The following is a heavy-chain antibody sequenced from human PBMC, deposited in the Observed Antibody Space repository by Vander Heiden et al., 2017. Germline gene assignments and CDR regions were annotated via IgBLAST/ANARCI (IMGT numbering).Heavy chain of an antibody. Sequence: QVQLVQSGAEVKKPGSSVKVSCKASGGTFSSYPISWVRQAPGQGLEWMGGIIPIFGTANYAQKFQGRVTITADESSTAYMELSSLRSEDTAVYYCARVPKYYYGSGSYYTGGMDVWGQGTTVTVSS. D-gene: IGHD3-10*01. V-gene: IGHV1-69*01. J-gene: IGHJ6*02. CDR3: ARVPKYYYGSGSYYTGGMDV. CDR1: GGTFSSYP. CDR2: IIPIFGTA.